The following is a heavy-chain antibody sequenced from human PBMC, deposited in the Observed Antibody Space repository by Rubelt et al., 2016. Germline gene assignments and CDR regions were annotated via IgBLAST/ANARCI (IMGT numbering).Heavy chain of an antibody. Sequence: LVQPGESLRLSCAASGFTFSSYSMNWVRQAPGKGLEWVANIKQDGSEKYYVDSVKGRFTISRDNAKNSLYLQMNSLRAEDTAVYYCARDPLAHYGMDVWGQGTTVTVSS. V-gene: IGHV3-7*01. D-gene: IGHD3-16*01. J-gene: IGHJ6*02. CDR1: GFTFSSYS. CDR3: ARDPLAHYGMDV. CDR2: IKQDGSEK.